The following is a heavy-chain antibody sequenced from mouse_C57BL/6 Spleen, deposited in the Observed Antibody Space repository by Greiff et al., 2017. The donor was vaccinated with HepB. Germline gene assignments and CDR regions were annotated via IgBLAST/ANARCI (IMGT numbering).Heavy chain of an antibody. V-gene: IGHV1-39*01. CDR3: ARGGLYGSSAWFAY. CDR2: INPNYGTT. CDR1: GYSFTDYN. Sequence: EVQLKESGPELVKPGASVKISCKASGYSFTDYNMNWVKQSNGKSLEWIGVINPNYGTTSYNQKFKGKATLTVDQSSSTAYMQLNSLTSEDSAVYYCARGGLYGSSAWFAYWGQGTLVTVSA. J-gene: IGHJ3*01. D-gene: IGHD1-1*01.